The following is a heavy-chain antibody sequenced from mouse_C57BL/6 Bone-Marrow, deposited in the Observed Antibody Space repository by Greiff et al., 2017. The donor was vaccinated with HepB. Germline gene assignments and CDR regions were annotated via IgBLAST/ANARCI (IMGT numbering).Heavy chain of an antibody. Sequence: QVQLQQSGPELVKPGASVKISCKASGYAFSSSWMNWVKQRPGKGLEWIGRIYPGDGDTNYNGKFKGKATLTADKSSSTAYMQLSSLTSEDSAVYFCARPYGYDGFDYWGQGTTLTVSS. CDR2: IYPGDGDT. D-gene: IGHD2-2*01. V-gene: IGHV1-82*01. CDR1: GYAFSSSW. J-gene: IGHJ2*01. CDR3: ARPYGYDGFDY.